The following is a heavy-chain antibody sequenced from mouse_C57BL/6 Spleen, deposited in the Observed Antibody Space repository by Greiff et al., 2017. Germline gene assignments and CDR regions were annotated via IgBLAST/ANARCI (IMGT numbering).Heavy chain of an antibody. Sequence: QVQLKESGPELVKPGASVKISCKASGYAFSSSWMNWVRQRPGKGLGGIGRLYPGDGDSNYNGKFKGKATLTADKSSSTAYMQLSSLTSEDSAVYFCARSAYSNYYFDYWGQGTTLTVSS. CDR3: ARSAYSNYYFDY. J-gene: IGHJ2*01. CDR1: GYAFSSSW. D-gene: IGHD2-5*01. V-gene: IGHV1-82*01. CDR2: LYPGDGDS.